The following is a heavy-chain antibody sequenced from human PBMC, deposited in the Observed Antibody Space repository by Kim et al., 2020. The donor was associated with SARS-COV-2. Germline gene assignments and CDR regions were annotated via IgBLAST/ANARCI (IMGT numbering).Heavy chain of an antibody. V-gene: IGHV3-21*01. CDR1: GFTFSSYS. CDR3: ARDPYGGDLFYYYYGMAV. J-gene: IGHJ6*02. CDR2: ISSSSSYI. D-gene: IGHD2-21*01. Sequence: GGSLRLSCAASGFTFSSYSMNWVRQAPGKGLEWVSSISSSSSYIYYADSVKGRFTISRDNAKNSLYLQMNSLRAEDTAVYYCARDPYGGDLFYYYYGMAVWGQGTTVTVSS.